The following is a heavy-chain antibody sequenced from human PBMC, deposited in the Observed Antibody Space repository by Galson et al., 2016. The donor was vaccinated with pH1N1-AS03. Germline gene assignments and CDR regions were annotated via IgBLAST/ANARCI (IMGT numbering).Heavy chain of an antibody. Sequence: SLRLSCAASGFTLRTYDMHWVRQAPGKGLEWVGINRYYGSSEYYGDSMKGRISISRDNPQNTISLQMNSLRVEDTAVYYCVRGSGYYFDSWGQGTLVIVSS. CDR2: NRYYGSSE. CDR3: VRGSGYYFDS. CDR1: GFTLRTYD. J-gene: IGHJ4*02. V-gene: IGHV3-33*01. D-gene: IGHD3-3*01.